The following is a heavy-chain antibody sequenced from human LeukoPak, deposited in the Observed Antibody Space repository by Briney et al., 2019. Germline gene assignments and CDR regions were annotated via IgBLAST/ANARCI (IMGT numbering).Heavy chain of an antibody. V-gene: IGHV1-69*04. Sequence: SVKVSCKASGGTFSSYAIIWVRQAPGQGLEWMGRIIPILGIANYAQKFQGRVTITADKSTSTAYMELSSLRSEDTAVYYCARVWLQSGDYFDYWGQGTLVTVSS. J-gene: IGHJ4*02. CDR1: GGTFSSYA. CDR3: ARVWLQSGDYFDY. CDR2: IIPILGIA. D-gene: IGHD5-24*01.